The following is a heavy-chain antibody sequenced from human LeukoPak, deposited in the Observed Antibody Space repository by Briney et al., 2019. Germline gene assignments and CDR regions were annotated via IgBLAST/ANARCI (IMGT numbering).Heavy chain of an antibody. D-gene: IGHD3-10*01. CDR2: IYYSGST. CDR1: GGSISSSSYY. V-gene: IGHV4-39*07. CDR3: ARDHGMKGSDY. J-gene: IGHJ4*02. Sequence: SETLSLTCTVSGGSISSSSYYWGWIRQPPGKGLEWIGSIYYSGSTYYNPSLKSRVTISVDTSKNQFSLKLSSVTAADTAVYYCARDHGMKGSDYWGQGTLVTVSS.